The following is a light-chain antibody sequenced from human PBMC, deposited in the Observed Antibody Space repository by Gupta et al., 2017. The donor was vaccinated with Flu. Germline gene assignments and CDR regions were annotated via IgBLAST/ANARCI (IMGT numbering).Light chain of an antibody. Sequence: DIQLTQSPSTLSASVGDRVTITCRASQTIDSWLAWYQKKPGRAPKSLIYKASSLETGVPSRLSGSGSGTEFSLTISSLQPDDFATYYCQQYRSSPWTFGQGTKVEIK. CDR3: QQYRSSPWT. CDR2: KAS. J-gene: IGKJ1*01. V-gene: IGKV1-5*03. CDR1: QTIDSW.